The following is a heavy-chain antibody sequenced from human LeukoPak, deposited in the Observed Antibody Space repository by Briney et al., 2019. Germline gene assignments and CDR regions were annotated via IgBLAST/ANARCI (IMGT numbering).Heavy chain of an antibody. D-gene: IGHD5-24*01. CDR3: ARGVRWLQLSYFDY. CDR1: SGSISSGVYY. CDR2: IYYSGST. Sequence: PSQTLSLTCPVYSGSISSGVYYWSWIRQHPGKGLEWIGYIYYSGSTYYNPSLKSRVTISVDTSKNQFSLKLSSVTSAGTAVYYCARGVRWLQLSYFDYWGQGTLVTVSS. V-gene: IGHV4-31*03. J-gene: IGHJ4*02.